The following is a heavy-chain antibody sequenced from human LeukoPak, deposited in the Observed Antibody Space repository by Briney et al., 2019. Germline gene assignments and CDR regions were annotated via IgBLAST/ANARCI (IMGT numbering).Heavy chain of an antibody. CDR3: ARGPRLLWFGEF. V-gene: IGHV4-39*07. D-gene: IGHD3-10*01. J-gene: IGHJ4*02. CDR2: IYYSGST. CDR1: GGSISSSSHY. Sequence: PSETLSLTCTVSGGSISSSSHYWGWIRQPPGKGLEWIGTIYYSGSTYDNPSLKSRVTISVDTSNNQLSLKLNSVTAADTAVYYCARGPRLLWFGEFWGQGTLVTVSS.